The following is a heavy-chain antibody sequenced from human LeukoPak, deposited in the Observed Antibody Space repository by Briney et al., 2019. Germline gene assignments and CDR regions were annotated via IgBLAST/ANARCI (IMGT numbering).Heavy chain of an antibody. J-gene: IGHJ4*02. CDR3: ARVQRITIFGVVTKNQYYFDY. CDR2: INHSGSA. Sequence: SETLSLTCAVSGGSFSGYYWTWIRQPPGKGLEWIGEINHSGSANYNPSLMSRVTISLDTSKNHFSLNLSSVTAADTAVYYCARVQRITIFGVVTKNQYYFDYWGQGTLVTVSS. CDR1: GGSFSGYY. D-gene: IGHD3-3*01. V-gene: IGHV4-34*01.